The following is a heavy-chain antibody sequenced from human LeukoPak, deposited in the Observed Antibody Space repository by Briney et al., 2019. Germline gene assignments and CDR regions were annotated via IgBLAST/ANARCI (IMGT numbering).Heavy chain of an antibody. J-gene: IGHJ4*02. CDR3: AKTPRDGYNYFDS. V-gene: IGHV3-23*01. CDR1: GFTFSNFA. CDR2: ISGGGETT. Sequence: RSGGSLRLSCAASGFTFSNFAMSWVRQAPGKGLEWVSYISGGGETTYYADSVKGRFAISRDNSKNTLYLQMNSLRAEDTAVYHCAKTPRDGYNYFDSWGQGALVTVSS. D-gene: IGHD5-24*01.